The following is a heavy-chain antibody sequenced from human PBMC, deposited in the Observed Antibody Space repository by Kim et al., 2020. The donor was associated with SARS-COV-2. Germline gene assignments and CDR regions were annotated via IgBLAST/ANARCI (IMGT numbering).Heavy chain of an antibody. V-gene: IGHV4-39*01. J-gene: IGHJ6*03. Sequence: YCSPAHKSRVTVSADTSKSQFSLGLSSVAAADTAVYYCARIYSSNFYLDVWGKGTSVTVSS. CDR3: ARIYSSNFYLDV. D-gene: IGHD2-15*01.